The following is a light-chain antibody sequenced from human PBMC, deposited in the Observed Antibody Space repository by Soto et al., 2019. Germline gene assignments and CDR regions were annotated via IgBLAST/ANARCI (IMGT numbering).Light chain of an antibody. Sequence: QSVLTQPPSASGTPGQRVTISCSGSSSNVGINSVNWYQHLPGTAPKLLIYDNDQRPSGVPDRFSGSKSGTSASLSIGGLHSEDEADYYCSSYTAGGTIFGTGTKLTVL. CDR3: SSYTAGGTI. CDR2: DND. J-gene: IGLJ1*01. CDR1: SSNVGINS. V-gene: IGLV1-44*01.